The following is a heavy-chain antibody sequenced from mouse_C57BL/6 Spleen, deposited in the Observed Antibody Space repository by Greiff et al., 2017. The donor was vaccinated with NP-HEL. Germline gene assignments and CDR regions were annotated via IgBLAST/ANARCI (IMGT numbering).Heavy chain of an antibody. CDR2: INPGSGGT. D-gene: IGHD2-2*01. CDR1: GYAFTNYL. Sequence: VQLQQSGAELVRPGTSVKVSCKASGYAFTNYLIEWVKQRPGQGLEWIGVINPGSGGTNYNEKFKGKATLTADKSSSTAYMQLSSLTSEDSAVYCCARSGYRGYFGDWGKATTLTVA. V-gene: IGHV1-54*01. CDR3: ARSGYRGYFGD. J-gene: IGHJ2*01.